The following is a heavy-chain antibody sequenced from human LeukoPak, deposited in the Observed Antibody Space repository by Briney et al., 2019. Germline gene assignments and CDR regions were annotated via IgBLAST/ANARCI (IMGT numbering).Heavy chain of an antibody. Sequence: ASVTVSCTASGYTFTSYYMHWVRQAPGQGLEWMGIINPSGGSTSYAQKFQGRVTITADESTSTAYMELSSLRSEDTAVYYCARDRGIAVAANYYYYGMDVWGQGTTVTVSS. V-gene: IGHV1-46*01. D-gene: IGHD6-19*01. CDR3: ARDRGIAVAANYYYYGMDV. J-gene: IGHJ6*02. CDR1: GYTFTSYY. CDR2: INPSGGST.